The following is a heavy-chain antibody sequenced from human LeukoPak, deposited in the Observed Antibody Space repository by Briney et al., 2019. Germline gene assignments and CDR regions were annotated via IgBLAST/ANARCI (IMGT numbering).Heavy chain of an antibody. V-gene: IGHV4-34*01. CDR2: INHSGST. CDR1: GGSFSGYY. J-gene: IGHJ4*02. Sequence: PSETLSLTCAVYGGSFSGYYWSWIRQPPGKGLEWIGEINHSGSTNYNPSLKSRVTISVDTSKNQFSLKLSSVTAADTAVYCCARGSPYYYGSGLFDYWGQGTLVTVSS. CDR3: ARGSPYYYGSGLFDY. D-gene: IGHD3-10*01.